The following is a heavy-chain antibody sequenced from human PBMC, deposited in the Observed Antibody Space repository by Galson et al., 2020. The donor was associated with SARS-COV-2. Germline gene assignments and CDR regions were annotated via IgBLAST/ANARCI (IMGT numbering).Heavy chain of an antibody. CDR1: GFTFSSYW. D-gene: IGHD1-26*01. CDR3: ARDFLIGSPLDDDY. V-gene: IGHV3-74*01. Sequence: ALHGESLKISCAASGFTFSSYWMHWVRQAPGKGLVWVSRIYSEGSSTSYADSVKGRFTISEDNSKNTLYLQMNSLRAEDTAVYYCARDFLIGSPLDDDYWGQGTLVTVSS. J-gene: IGHJ4*02. CDR2: IYSEGSST.